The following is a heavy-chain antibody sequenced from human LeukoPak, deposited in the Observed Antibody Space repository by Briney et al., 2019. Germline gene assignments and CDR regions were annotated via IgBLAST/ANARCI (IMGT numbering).Heavy chain of an antibody. CDR3: ARGQGGEVRGVNALFDY. D-gene: IGHD3-10*01. Sequence: PSETLSLTCAVYGGSFSGYYWSWIRQPPGKGLEWIGEINRSGSTNYNPSLKSRVTISVDTSKNQFSLKLSSVTAADTAVYYCARGQGGEVRGVNALFDYWGQGSLVTVSS. CDR1: GGSFSGYY. V-gene: IGHV4-34*01. J-gene: IGHJ4*02. CDR2: INRSGST.